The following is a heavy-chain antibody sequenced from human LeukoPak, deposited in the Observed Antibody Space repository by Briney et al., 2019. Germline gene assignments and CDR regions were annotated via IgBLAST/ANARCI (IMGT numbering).Heavy chain of an antibody. D-gene: IGHD3-3*01. CDR1: GYTFTGYY. V-gene: IGHV1-2*02. Sequence: ASVKVSCKASGYTFTGYYMHWVRQAPGQGLEWMGWINPSSGGTNYAQKFQGRVTMTRDTSISTAYMELSRLRSDDTAVYYCARDVKGVLRFLEWLLDNWFDPWGQGTLVTVSS. CDR3: ARDVKGVLRFLEWLLDNWFDP. CDR2: INPSSGGT. J-gene: IGHJ5*02.